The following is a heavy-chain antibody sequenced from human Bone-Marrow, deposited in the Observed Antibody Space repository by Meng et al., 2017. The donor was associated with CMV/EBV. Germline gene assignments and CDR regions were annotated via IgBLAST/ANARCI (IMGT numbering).Heavy chain of an antibody. CDR1: GFTFSSYG. CDR3: ARDSEGSDSSGRSPYYFDY. D-gene: IGHD3-22*01. V-gene: IGHV3-30*02. J-gene: IGHJ4*01. Sequence: GESLKISCAASGFTFSSYGMHWVRQAPGKGLEWVAFIRYDGSNKYYADSVKGRFTISRDNSKNTLYLQMNSLRAEDTAMYYCARDSEGSDSSGRSPYYFDYWGQGTLVTVSS. CDR2: IRYDGSNK.